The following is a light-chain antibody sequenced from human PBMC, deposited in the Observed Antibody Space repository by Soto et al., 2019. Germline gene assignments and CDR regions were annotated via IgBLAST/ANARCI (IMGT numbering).Light chain of an antibody. CDR2: AAS. Sequence: DIQMTQSPSSLSSSLGDSVTITCRASQSISSYLNWYQQKTGKAPKLLIYAASSLQSGVPYRFSGSGSGTDLNLTISRLQPEDVATYYCQKYNSAPLTFGQGTKVDIK. J-gene: IGKJ1*01. V-gene: IGKV1-39*01. CDR1: QSISSY. CDR3: QKYNSAPLT.